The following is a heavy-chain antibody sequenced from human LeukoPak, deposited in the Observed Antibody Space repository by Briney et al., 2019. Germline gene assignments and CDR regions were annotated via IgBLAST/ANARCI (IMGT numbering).Heavy chain of an antibody. CDR2: IKQDGSEK. J-gene: IGHJ4*02. CDR1: GFTFSSYW. V-gene: IGHV3-7*01. Sequence: GGSLRLSCAASGFTFSSYWMSWVRQAPGKGLEWVANIKQDGSEKYYVDSVKGRFTISRDNAKNSLYLQMNSLRAEDTAVYYCARDLTYYDFWSGYDNYFDYWGQGTLATFSS. D-gene: IGHD3-3*01. CDR3: ARDLTYYDFWSGYDNYFDY.